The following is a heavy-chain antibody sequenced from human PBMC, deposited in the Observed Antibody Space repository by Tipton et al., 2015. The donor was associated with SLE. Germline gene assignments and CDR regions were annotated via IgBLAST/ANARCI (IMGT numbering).Heavy chain of an antibody. Sequence: SLRLSCAASGFTLNAHSMHWVRQVPGKGLEWVSHINTDGTTTTYADSVKGRFIISRDNAKNSLSLQMDSLRAEDTAVYYCARGRSSSSPNYFYYYMDVWGKGTTVTVSS. D-gene: IGHD6-6*01. J-gene: IGHJ6*03. CDR3: ARGRSSSSPNYFYYYMDV. CDR1: GFTLNAHS. V-gene: IGHV3-74*01. CDR2: INTDGTTT.